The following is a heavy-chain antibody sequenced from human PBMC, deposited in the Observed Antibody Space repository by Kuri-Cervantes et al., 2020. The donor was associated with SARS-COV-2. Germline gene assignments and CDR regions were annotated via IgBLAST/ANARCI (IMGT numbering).Heavy chain of an antibody. Sequence: GESLKISCAASGFTFSSYAMSWVRQAPGKGLEWVSAISGSGGSTYYADSVKGRFTISRDNSKNTLYLQMNSLRAEDTAVYYCAKGVGNYYYGMDVWGQGNTVNVSS. CDR3: AKGVGNYYYGMDV. CDR2: ISGSGGST. V-gene: IGHV3-23*01. J-gene: IGHJ6*02. CDR1: GFTFSSYA.